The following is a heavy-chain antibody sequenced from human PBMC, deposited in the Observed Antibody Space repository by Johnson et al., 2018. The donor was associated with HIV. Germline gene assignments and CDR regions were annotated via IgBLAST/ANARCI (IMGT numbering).Heavy chain of an antibody. Sequence: VQLVESGGGVVRPGGSLRLPCAASGFTFDDYGMSWVRQAPGKGLEWVSGISWNGGSTGYADSVKGRFTISRDNAKNILYLQMHSLRTEDTAYYYCARDLPGIYDAFDLWGQGTKVTISS. CDR1: GFTFDDYG. J-gene: IGHJ3*01. V-gene: IGHV3-20*04. CDR3: ARDLPGIYDAFDL. CDR2: ISWNGGST. D-gene: IGHD1-26*01.